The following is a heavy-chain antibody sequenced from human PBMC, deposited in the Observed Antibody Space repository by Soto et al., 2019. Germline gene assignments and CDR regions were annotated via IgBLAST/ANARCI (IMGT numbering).Heavy chain of an antibody. Sequence: EVQLVESGGGLDQPGGSLRLSCAASGFTFSSYWMHWVRQAPGKGLVWVSRINSDGSSTTYAESVKGRFTISSDNAKNTLYLQMNSLSSQDTDVYYCLRVPTGGYAFSLDDYWGQGTLVTVSS. J-gene: IGHJ4*02. CDR1: GFTFSSYW. V-gene: IGHV3-74*01. CDR2: INSDGSST. CDR3: LRVPTGGYAFSLDDY. D-gene: IGHD5-12*01.